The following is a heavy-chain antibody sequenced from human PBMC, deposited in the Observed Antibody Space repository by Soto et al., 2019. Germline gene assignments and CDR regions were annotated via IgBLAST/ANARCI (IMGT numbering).Heavy chain of an antibody. J-gene: IGHJ6*03. D-gene: IGHD2-21*02. CDR2: IIPILGIA. CDR1: GGTFSSYT. CDR3: AREPSSLGGDSYYYYYYMDV. Sequence: SVKVSCKASGGTFSSYTISWVRQAPGQGLEWMGRIIPILGIANYAQKFQGRVTITADKSTSTAYKELSSLRSEDTAVYYCAREPSSLGGDSYYYYYYMDVWGKGTTVTVSS. V-gene: IGHV1-69*04.